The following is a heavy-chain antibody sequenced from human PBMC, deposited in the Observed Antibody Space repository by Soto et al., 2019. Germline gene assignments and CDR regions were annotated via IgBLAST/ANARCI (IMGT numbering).Heavy chain of an antibody. CDR2: IIPIFGTA. CDR3: ARQSEDIVLLPPHGYYYYGMDV. J-gene: IGHJ6*02. Sequence: SVKVSCKASGGTFSSYAISWVRQAPGQGLEWMGGIIPIFGTANYAQKFQGRVTITADESTSTAYMELSSLRSEDTAVYYCARQSEDIVLLPPHGYYYYGMDVWS. CDR1: GGTFSSYA. D-gene: IGHD2-2*01. V-gene: IGHV1-69*13.